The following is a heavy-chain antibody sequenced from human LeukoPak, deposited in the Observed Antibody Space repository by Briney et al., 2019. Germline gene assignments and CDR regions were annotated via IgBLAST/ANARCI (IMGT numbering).Heavy chain of an antibody. CDR2: ISYDGSNK. Sequence: GGSLRLSYAASGFTSSSYAMHWVRQAPGKGLEWVAVISYDGSNKYYADSVKGRFTISRDNSKNTLYLQMNSLRAEDTAVYYCARDTWGLRYFDWSPALDYWGQGTLVTVSS. D-gene: IGHD3-9*01. CDR1: GFTSSSYA. CDR3: ARDTWGLRYFDWSPALDY. V-gene: IGHV3-30-3*01. J-gene: IGHJ4*02.